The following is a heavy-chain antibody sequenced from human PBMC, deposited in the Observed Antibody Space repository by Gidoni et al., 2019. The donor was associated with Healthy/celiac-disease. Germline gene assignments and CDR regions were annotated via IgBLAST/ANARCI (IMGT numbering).Heavy chain of an antibody. CDR3: AREGLYSSRSLRWVAVWFDP. D-gene: IGHD6-13*01. J-gene: IGHJ5*02. Sequence: QVQLQQWGAGLLKPSETLSLTCAVYGGSFSGYYWSWIRQPPGKGLEWIGEINHSGSTNYNPSLKSRVTISVDTSKNQFSLKLSSVTAADTAVYYCAREGLYSSRSLRWVAVWFDPWGQGTLVTVSS. CDR2: INHSGST. CDR1: GGSFSGYY. V-gene: IGHV4-34*01.